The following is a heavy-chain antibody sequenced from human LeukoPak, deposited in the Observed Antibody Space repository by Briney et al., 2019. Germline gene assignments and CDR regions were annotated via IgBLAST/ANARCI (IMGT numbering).Heavy chain of an antibody. V-gene: IGHV3-30*04. Sequence: TGGSLRLSCAASGFTFSSYAMHGVRQAPGKGLEWVAVISYDGSNKYYADSVKGRFTISRDNSKNTLYLQMNSLRAEDTAVYYCARVNSGSYYVYNWFDPWGQGTLVTVSS. CDR3: ARVNSGSYYVYNWFDP. CDR2: ISYDGSNK. D-gene: IGHD1-26*01. J-gene: IGHJ5*02. CDR1: GFTFSSYA.